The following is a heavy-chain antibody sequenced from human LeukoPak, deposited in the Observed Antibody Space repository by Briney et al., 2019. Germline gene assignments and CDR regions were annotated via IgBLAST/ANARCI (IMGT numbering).Heavy chain of an antibody. CDR3: ARGNGYPFDY. CDR2: TYYRSKWYN. V-gene: IGHV6-1*01. CDR1: GDSLSNNSAT. Sequence: SQTLSLTCAISGDSLSNNSATWNWVRQSPSRGLEWLGRTYYRSKWYNDYAVSVKGRVTINPDASKEQFSLQLNSVTPEDTAMYYCARGNGYPFDYWGQGTLVTVSS. J-gene: IGHJ4*02. D-gene: IGHD3-16*01.